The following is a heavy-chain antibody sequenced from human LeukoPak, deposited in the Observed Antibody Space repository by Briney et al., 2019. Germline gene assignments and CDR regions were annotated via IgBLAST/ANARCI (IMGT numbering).Heavy chain of an antibody. CDR1: GFTFSSYS. CDR3: ARPATYSSSSELDY. V-gene: IGHV3-21*01. D-gene: IGHD6-6*01. CDR2: ISSSSSYI. J-gene: IGHJ4*02. Sequence: GGSLRLSCAASGFTFSSYSMDWVRQAPGKGLEWVSSISSSSSYIYYADSVKGRFTISRDNAKNSLYLQMNSLRAEDTAVYYCARPATYSSSSELDYWGQGTLVTVSS.